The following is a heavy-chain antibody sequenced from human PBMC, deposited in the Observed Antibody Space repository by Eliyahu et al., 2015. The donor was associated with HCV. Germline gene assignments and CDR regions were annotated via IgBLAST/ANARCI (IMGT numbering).Heavy chain of an antibody. CDR3: TTGAPGGFDYYLDV. J-gene: IGHJ6*03. CDR2: IKSKTDGGTT. Sequence: EVQLVESGGGLVKPGGXLRLSCAASGFTFXKAWMXWVRQGPGKGLGWSXXIKSKTDGGTTDYAAPVKGRFTISRDDSKSTLYLQMNSLKTEDTAVYYCTTGAPGGFDYYLDVWGQGTTVTVSS. D-gene: IGHD3-10*01. V-gene: IGHV3-15*01. CDR1: GFTFXKAW.